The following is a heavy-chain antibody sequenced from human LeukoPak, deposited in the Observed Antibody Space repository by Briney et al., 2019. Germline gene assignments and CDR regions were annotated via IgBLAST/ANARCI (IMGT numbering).Heavy chain of an antibody. CDR2: INPNSGGT. Sequence: ASVKVSCKASGYTLTGYYMHWVRQAPGQGLEWMGWINPNSGGTNYAQKLQGRVTMTRDTSISTAYMELSRLRSDDTAVYYCARGYCSGGSCRYFDYWGQGTLVTVSS. CDR3: ARGYCSGGSCRYFDY. J-gene: IGHJ4*02. D-gene: IGHD2-15*01. CDR1: GYTLTGYY. V-gene: IGHV1-2*02.